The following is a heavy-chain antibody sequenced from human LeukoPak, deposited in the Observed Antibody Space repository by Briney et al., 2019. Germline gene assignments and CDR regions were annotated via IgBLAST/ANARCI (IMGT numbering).Heavy chain of an antibody. Sequence: ASLKVSCKXSGYTFTDYYIHWVRQSPGQGLEWMGWINPNSGGTAYAQKFQDRVTMTRDTSISTAYMELSSLRSDDTAVYYRARDQGREYNWFDPWGQGTLVTVSS. CDR1: GYTFTDYY. J-gene: IGHJ5*02. CDR2: INPNSGGT. CDR3: ARDQGREYNWFDP. V-gene: IGHV1-2*02.